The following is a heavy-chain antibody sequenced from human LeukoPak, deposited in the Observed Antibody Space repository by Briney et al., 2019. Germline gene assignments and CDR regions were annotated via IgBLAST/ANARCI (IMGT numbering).Heavy chain of an antibody. CDR3: ARDPPSDCSGGSCYSEAYYYYGMDV. CDR1: GFTFSSYW. D-gene: IGHD2-15*01. V-gene: IGHV3-7*01. CDR2: IKQDGSEK. J-gene: IGHJ6*02. Sequence: GGSLRLSCAASGFTFSSYWMSWVRQAPGKGLEWVANIKQDGSEKYYVDSVKGRFTISRDNAKNSLYLQMNSLRAEDTAVYYCARDPPSDCSGGSCYSEAYYYYGMDVWGQGTTVTVSS.